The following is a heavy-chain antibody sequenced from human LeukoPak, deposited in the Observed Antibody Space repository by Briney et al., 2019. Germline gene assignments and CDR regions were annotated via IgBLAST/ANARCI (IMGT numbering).Heavy chain of an antibody. CDR3: VRDSDHAPDY. CDR2: INVYNGHT. D-gene: IGHD3-10*01. V-gene: IGHV1-18*01. CDR1: GYIFTNYG. J-gene: IGHJ4*02. Sequence: EASVKVSCKTSGYIFTNYGVSWVRQATGQGLEWMGWINVYNGHTIYAQEFQGRVTLTTDTSTSTAHMDLRSLRSDDTAVYYCVRDSDHAPDYWGQGTLVTVSS.